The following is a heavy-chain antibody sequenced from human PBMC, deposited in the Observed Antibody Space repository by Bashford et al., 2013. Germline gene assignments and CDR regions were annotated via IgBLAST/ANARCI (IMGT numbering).Heavy chain of an antibody. J-gene: IGHJ6*02. CDR1: GFTFSSYW. CDR3: ARGWGAHTSSWYSPLDV. Sequence: GGSLRLSCAVSGFTFSSYWMHWVRQAPGKGLVWVSRINSDGRSRDYADSVKGRLAISRDNARNTLYLQMNGLRAEDTAVYYCARGWGAHTSSWYSPLDVWGRRDHGHRLL. D-gene: IGHD6-13*01. V-gene: IGHV3-74*01. CDR2: INSDGRSR.